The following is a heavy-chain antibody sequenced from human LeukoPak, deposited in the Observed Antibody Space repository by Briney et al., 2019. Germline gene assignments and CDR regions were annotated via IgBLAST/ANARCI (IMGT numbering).Heavy chain of an antibody. Sequence: PVKVSCKASGGTFSSYTISWVRQAPGQGLEWMGRIIPILGIANYAQKFQGRVTITADKSTSTAYMELSSLRSEDTAVYYCASGGHRITMVRGVNFDYWGQGTLVTVSS. D-gene: IGHD3-10*01. CDR2: IIPILGIA. V-gene: IGHV1-69*02. J-gene: IGHJ4*02. CDR3: ASGGHRITMVRGVNFDY. CDR1: GGTFSSYT.